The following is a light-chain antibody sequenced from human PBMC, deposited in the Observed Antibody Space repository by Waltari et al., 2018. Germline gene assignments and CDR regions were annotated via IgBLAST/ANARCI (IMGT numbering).Light chain of an antibody. CDR3: HQSSSLPWT. CDR1: PSIGRI. Sequence: EIVLTQSPDFHSVPPTEKVPIPCRARPSIGRILHWYQQKPDQSPKLLIKSASQSISGVPSRLSGSGSGTDFTLTISSLEAEDAAAYYSHQSSSLPWTFGQGTKVEIK. V-gene: IGKV6D-21*02. J-gene: IGKJ1*01. CDR2: SAS.